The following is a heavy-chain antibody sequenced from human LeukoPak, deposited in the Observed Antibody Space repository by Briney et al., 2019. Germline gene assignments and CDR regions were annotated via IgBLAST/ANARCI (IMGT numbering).Heavy chain of an antibody. Sequence: GGSLRLSCAASGLTFSSYWMHWVRQAPGKGLVWVSRINDDGSKTTYADSVKGRSTISRDNAKNTLYLQMNSLRAEDTAVYYCAAPGCSSACYYYMDVWGKGTTVTVSS. CDR1: GLTFSSYW. D-gene: IGHD2-2*01. V-gene: IGHV3-74*03. CDR3: AAPGCSSACYYYMDV. CDR2: INDDGSKT. J-gene: IGHJ6*03.